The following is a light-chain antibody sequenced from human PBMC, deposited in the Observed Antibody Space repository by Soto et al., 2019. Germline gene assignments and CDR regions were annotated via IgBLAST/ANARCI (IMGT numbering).Light chain of an antibody. CDR2: DAY. V-gene: IGKV3-11*01. J-gene: IGKJ5*01. CDR1: QSFRGL. Sequence: LKQSPVTLSLSPGERATLSCRASQSFRGLLAWYQQKPGQAPRLLIYDAYNRATGIPPRFSGSGSGTDFTLTISSLEPEDSAVYYCQQRHMWPITFGQGTRPEIK. CDR3: QQRHMWPIT.